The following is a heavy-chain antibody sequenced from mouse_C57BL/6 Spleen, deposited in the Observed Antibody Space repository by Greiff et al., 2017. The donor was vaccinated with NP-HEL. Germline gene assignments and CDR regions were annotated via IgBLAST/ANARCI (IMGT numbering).Heavy chain of an antibody. V-gene: IGHV5-17*01. Sequence: DVKLVESGGGLVKPGGSLKLSCAASGFTFSDYGMHWVRQAPEKGLEWVAYISSGSSTIYYADTVKGRFTISRDNAKNTLFLQMTSLRSEDTAMYYCARNGGSSYWFAYWGQGTLVTVSA. CDR3: ARNGGSSYWFAY. CDR1: GFTFSDYG. J-gene: IGHJ3*01. CDR2: ISSGSSTI. D-gene: IGHD1-1*01.